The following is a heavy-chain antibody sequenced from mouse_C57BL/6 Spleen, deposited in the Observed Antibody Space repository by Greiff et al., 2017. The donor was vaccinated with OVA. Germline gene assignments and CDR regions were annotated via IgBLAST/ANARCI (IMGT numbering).Heavy chain of an antibody. D-gene: IGHD3-3*01. V-gene: IGHV3-6*01. CDR1: GYSITSGYY. Sequence: EVQLQQSGPGLVKPSQSLSLTCSVTGYSITSGYYWNWIRQFPGNKLEWMGYISYDGSNNYNPSLKNRISITRDTSKNQFFLKLNSVTTEDTATYYCARDRGWVDYWGQGTTLTVSS. CDR2: ISYDGSN. J-gene: IGHJ2*01. CDR3: ARDRGWVDY.